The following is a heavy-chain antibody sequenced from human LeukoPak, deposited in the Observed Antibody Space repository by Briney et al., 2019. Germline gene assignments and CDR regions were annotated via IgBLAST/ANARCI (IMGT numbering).Heavy chain of an antibody. CDR2: ISGDGGST. J-gene: IGHJ6*02. CDR1: GFTFDDYA. Sequence: GGSLRLSCAASGFTFDDYAMHWVRQAPGKGLEWVSLISGDGGSTYYADSVKGRFTISRDNSKNSLYLQMNSLRTEDTALYYCAKGSSSSWFYYYYYGMDVWGQGTTVTVSS. CDR3: AKGSSSSWFYYYYYGMDV. D-gene: IGHD6-13*01. V-gene: IGHV3-43*02.